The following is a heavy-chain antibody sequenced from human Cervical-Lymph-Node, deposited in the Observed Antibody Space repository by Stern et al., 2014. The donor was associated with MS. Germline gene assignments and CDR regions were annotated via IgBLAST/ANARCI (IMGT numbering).Heavy chain of an antibody. D-gene: IGHD3-10*01. CDR3: VKRGITEVRGVRLGDY. CDR2: ISYDGSDT. J-gene: IGHJ4*02. V-gene: IGHV3-30*18. CDR1: GFTFSSYG. Sequence: QVQLVQSGGGVVQPGRSLRLSCTVSGFTFSSYGMHWVRQAPGKGLEGLSVISYDGSDTYYAESVKGRFTISRDNSKNTLYLEMRSLRPEDTAVYYCVKRGITEVRGVRLGDYWGPGTLVIVSS.